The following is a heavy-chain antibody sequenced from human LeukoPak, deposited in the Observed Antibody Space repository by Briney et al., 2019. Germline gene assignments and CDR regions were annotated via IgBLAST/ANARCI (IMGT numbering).Heavy chain of an antibody. Sequence: GGSLRLSCAASGFTFSSYSMNWVRQAPGKGLEWVSSISSSSSYIYYADSVKGRFTISRDNAKNSLYLQMNSLRAEDTAVYYCAREDCSGGSCYRGDFDYWGQGTLVTVSS. CDR2: ISSSSSYI. D-gene: IGHD2-15*01. CDR3: AREDCSGGSCYRGDFDY. J-gene: IGHJ4*02. CDR1: GFTFSSYS. V-gene: IGHV3-21*01.